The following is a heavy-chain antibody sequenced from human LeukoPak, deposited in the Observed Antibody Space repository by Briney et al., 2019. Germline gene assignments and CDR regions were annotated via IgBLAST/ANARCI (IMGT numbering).Heavy chain of an antibody. V-gene: IGHV4-59*01. D-gene: IGHD3-16*01. CDR1: GGSISTYY. Sequence: SETLSLTCTVSGGSISTYYLTWIRQPPGKALEWIWYIHYSASTFYNPSLKSRVSMSVDRSNNQFSLRLTSVTPADTAMYYCTRARWGYAFDIWGQGTMVTVSS. CDR2: IHYSAST. CDR3: TRARWGYAFDI. J-gene: IGHJ3*02.